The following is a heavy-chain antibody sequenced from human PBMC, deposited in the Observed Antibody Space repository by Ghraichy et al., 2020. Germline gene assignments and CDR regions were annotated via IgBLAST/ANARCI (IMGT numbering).Heavy chain of an antibody. Sequence: GGSLRLSCAASGFTFSSYEMNWVRQAPGKGLEWVSYISSSGNIIYYVDSVKGRFTISRDNAKNSLYLQMNSLSAEDTAVYYCAREGGAFDSSGYVPFDMWGQGTMVTVSS. J-gene: IGHJ3*02. CDR1: GFTFSSYE. CDR2: ISSSGNII. V-gene: IGHV3-48*03. CDR3: AREGGAFDSSGYVPFDM. D-gene: IGHD3-22*01.